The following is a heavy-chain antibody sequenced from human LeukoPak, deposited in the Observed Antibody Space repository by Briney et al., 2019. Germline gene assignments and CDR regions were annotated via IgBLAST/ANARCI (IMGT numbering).Heavy chain of an antibody. CDR2: IYWDDDK. J-gene: IGHJ4*02. CDR1: GFSLSTSGVG. Sequence: SGPTLVKPTQPLTLTCTFSGFSLSTSGVGVGWIRQPPGKALEWLALIYWDDDKRYSPSLKSRLTITKDTSKNQVVLTMTNMDPVDTATYYCAHSYCSSTSCYGPFDYWGQGTLVTVSS. D-gene: IGHD2-2*01. CDR3: AHSYCSSTSCYGPFDY. V-gene: IGHV2-5*02.